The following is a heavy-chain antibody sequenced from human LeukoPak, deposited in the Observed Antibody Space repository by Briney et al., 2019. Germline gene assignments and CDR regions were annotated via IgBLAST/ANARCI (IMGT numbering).Heavy chain of an antibody. D-gene: IGHD5-12*01. V-gene: IGHV4-4*07. CDR1: SGSISGYY. CDR2: IYTSGST. Sequence: SETLSLTCIVSSGSISGYYWSWIRQPAGKGLEWIGRIYTSGSTNYNPSLRSRVTMSADTSKNQFSLRLSSVTAADTAVYYCARGLYSNNWAFDSWGQGTLVTVSS. J-gene: IGHJ4*02. CDR3: ARGLYSNNWAFDS.